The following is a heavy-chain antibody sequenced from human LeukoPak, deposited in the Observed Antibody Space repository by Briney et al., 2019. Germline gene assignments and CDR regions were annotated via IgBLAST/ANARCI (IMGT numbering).Heavy chain of an antibody. V-gene: IGHV1-2*02. J-gene: IGHJ4*02. Sequence: ASVKVSCKTSGYTFTGYYLHWVRQAPGQGPEWMGWINPNYGGTKYAPEFQGRVTMTRDTSITTAYMELSRLTSDDTAVYYCARDTGFPFFDYWGQGSLVTVSS. CDR3: ARDTGFPFFDY. CDR2: INPNYGGT. CDR1: GYTFTGYY.